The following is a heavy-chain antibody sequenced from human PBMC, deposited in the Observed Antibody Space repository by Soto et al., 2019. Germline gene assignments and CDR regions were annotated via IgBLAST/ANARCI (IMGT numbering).Heavy chain of an antibody. Sequence: PSETLSLTCAVYGGSFSNYDWSWIRQPPGKGLEWIGEINQGGSTTYNPSLKSRVTMSLDTSKNQYFLKLNSVTAADTAVYYCAPVRNFDKLFSLWGQGTPVTVSS. CDR1: GGSFSNYD. J-gene: IGHJ4*02. CDR3: APVRNFDKLFSL. V-gene: IGHV4-34*01. D-gene: IGHD3-9*01. CDR2: INQGGST.